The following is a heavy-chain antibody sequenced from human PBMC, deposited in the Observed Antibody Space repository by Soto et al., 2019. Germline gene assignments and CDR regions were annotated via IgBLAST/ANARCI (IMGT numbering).Heavy chain of an antibody. D-gene: IGHD4-17*01. Sequence: EVQLVQSGAEVKKPGESLKISCKGSGYSFTSYWIGWVRQMPGKGLEWMGIIYPGDSDTRYSPSFQGQVTISADKSISTAYLQWSSLKASDTAMYYCASTTTTVVNARYYYGMDVWGQGTTVTVSS. V-gene: IGHV5-51*01. CDR2: IYPGDSDT. CDR3: ASTTTTVVNARYYYGMDV. CDR1: GYSFTSYW. J-gene: IGHJ6*02.